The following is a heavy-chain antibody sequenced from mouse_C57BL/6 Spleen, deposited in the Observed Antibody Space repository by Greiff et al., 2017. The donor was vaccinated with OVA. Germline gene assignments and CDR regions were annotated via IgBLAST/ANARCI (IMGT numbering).Heavy chain of an antibody. CDR1: GYTFTSYW. CDR3: ARRYYGSSYWYFDV. J-gene: IGHJ1*03. D-gene: IGHD1-1*01. V-gene: IGHV1-69*01. Sequence: QVQLQQPGAELVMPGASVKLSCKASGYTFTSYWMHWVKQRPGQGLEWIGEIDPSDSYTNYNQKFKGKSTLTVDKSSSTAYMQLSSLTSEDSAVYYGARRYYGSSYWYFDVWGTGTTVTVSS. CDR2: IDPSDSYT.